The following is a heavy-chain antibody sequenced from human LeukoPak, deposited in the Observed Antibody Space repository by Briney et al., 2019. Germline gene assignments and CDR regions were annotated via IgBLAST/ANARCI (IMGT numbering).Heavy chain of an antibody. CDR2: IYNGGTP. CDR1: GPSINNDY. J-gene: IGHJ4*02. Sequence: RTAHTLSLTRALAGPSINNDYWNWTRHPPRKGMEWICNIYNGGTPNSNPPLKSRATIPEDTSTDRFALRRSAWAAADTAVYYCGRALLPLRDFGLWGPGIFVTVSS. V-gene: IGHV4-59*07. D-gene: IGHD3/OR15-3a*01. CDR3: GRALLPLRDFGL.